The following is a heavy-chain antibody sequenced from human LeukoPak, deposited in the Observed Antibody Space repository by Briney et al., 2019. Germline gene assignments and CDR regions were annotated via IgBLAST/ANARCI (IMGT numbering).Heavy chain of an antibody. J-gene: IGHJ6*02. V-gene: IGHV4-4*07. Sequence: SETLSLTCTVSGGSISSYYWSWIRQPAGKGLEWIGRIYTSGSTNYNPSLKSRVTMSVDTSKNQFSLKLSSVTAADTAVYYCASRTDKYYYYGMDVWGQGTTVTVSS. CDR2: IYTSGST. CDR1: GGSISSYY. CDR3: ASRTDKYYYYGMDV.